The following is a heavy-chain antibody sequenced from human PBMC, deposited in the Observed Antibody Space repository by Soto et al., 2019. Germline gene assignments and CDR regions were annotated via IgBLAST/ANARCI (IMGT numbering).Heavy chain of an antibody. J-gene: IGHJ3*01. CDR3: ARGGDGFDL. CDR2: IYHSGGT. Sequence: SETLSLTCAVSGGSISSGGYYWSWIRQHPGKGLEWIGYIYHSGGTYYSPSLKSRATISVDTSENRFSLRLTSVTAADTAVYYCARGGDGFDLWGQGKMVTVSS. CDR1: GGSISSGGYY. V-gene: IGHV4-31*11.